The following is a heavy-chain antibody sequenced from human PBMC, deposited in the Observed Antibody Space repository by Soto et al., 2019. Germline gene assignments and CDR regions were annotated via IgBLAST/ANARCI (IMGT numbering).Heavy chain of an antibody. Sequence: GGSLRLSCAASGFTFSSYWMHWVRQAPGKGLVWVSRINSDGSSTSYADSVKGRFTISRDNAKNTLYLQMNSLRAEDTAVYYCARDLSSSWYELVFDYWGQGTLVTVPQ. J-gene: IGHJ4*02. V-gene: IGHV3-74*01. CDR2: INSDGSST. CDR3: ARDLSSSWYELVFDY. CDR1: GFTFSSYW. D-gene: IGHD6-13*01.